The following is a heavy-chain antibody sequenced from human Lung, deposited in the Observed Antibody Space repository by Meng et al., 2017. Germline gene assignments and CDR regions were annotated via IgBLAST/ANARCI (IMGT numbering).Heavy chain of an antibody. CDR1: GYSCITYV. J-gene: IGHJ5*02. Sequence: QAPLVQPGSEVKKTGAAVRISCNAAGYSCITYVLNWVRPAPGQGLEWLRGMNTKNGVPKYAEGTTGRFEFSLDTSVSTADLEIDHRQSEDTAMYYCATGYCIDDVCHFDPWGQGTLVTVSS. CDR3: ATGYCIDDVCHFDP. D-gene: IGHD2-2*03. CDR2: MNTKNGVP. V-gene: IGHV7-4-1*01.